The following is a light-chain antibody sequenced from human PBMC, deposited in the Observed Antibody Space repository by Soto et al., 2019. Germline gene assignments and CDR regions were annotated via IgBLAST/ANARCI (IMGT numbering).Light chain of an antibody. CDR3: REYSTAPLT. CDR1: QRVSSSS. CDR2: GAS. Sequence: EIVLTQSPGTLSLPRGERATLSCRASQRVSSSSLAWSQQRPGQAPRLLMYGASRRATGIPDRFSGSGSVTDVTLIISRLEPEDFAGYYCREYSTAPLTFGGGTKVDIK. V-gene: IGKV3-20*01. J-gene: IGKJ4*01.